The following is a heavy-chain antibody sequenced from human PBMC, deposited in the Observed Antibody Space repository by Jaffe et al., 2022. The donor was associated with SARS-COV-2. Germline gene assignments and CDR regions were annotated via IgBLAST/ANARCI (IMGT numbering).Heavy chain of an antibody. Sequence: QLQLQESGPGQVKPSGTLSLTCGVSGGSITSGSYYWGWIRQPPGKGLEWIGSVHSRGYTYYNPSLKSRVTVSVDTSKNQLSLKLYSVTAADTALYYCASRIGDCPQCLPYLDYWGQGTLVTVSS. J-gene: IGHJ4*02. D-gene: IGHD2-21*02. CDR2: VHSRGYT. CDR1: GGSITSGSYY. V-gene: IGHV4-39*01. CDR3: ASRIGDCPQCLPYLDY.